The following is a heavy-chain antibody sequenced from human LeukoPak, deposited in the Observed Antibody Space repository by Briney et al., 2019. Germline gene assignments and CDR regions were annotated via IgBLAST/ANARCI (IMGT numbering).Heavy chain of an antibody. Sequence: GASVKVSCKASGYTFTSYDINWVRQATGQGLEWMGWMNPNSGNTGYAQKFQGRVTMTRNTSISTAYMELSSLRSEDTAVYYCARGGRHCSSTSCYFLIGWFDPWGQGTLVTVSS. J-gene: IGHJ5*02. V-gene: IGHV1-8*01. CDR2: MNPNSGNT. CDR3: ARGGRHCSSTSCYFLIGWFDP. CDR1: GYTFTSYD. D-gene: IGHD2-2*01.